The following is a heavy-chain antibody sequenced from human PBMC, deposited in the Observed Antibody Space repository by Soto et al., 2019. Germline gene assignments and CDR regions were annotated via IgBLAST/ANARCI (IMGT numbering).Heavy chain of an antibody. J-gene: IGHJ5*02. CDR2: ISYSGST. Sequence: PSETLSLTCAVYGGSFSGYYWSWIRQPPGKGLEWIGYISYSGSTNYNPSLKSRVTISFDASKNEISLQVRSATAADAAVYYCARDLKEYCSDGKCNWFDPWGQGTLVTVSS. CDR1: GGSFSGYY. V-gene: IGHV4-59*01. D-gene: IGHD2-15*01. CDR3: ARDLKEYCSDGKCNWFDP.